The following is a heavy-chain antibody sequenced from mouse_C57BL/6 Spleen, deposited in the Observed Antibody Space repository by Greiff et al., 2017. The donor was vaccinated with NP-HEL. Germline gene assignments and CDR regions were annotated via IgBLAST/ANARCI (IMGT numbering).Heavy chain of an antibody. D-gene: IGHD4-1*02. CDR3: QLGRDYAAMDC. Sequence: VQLQQSGPELVKPGASVKISCKASGYAFSSYWMNWVKQRPGKGLEWIGRIYPGDGDTKYNGKFKGKATLTTDKSSSTAYMQLRILTSEDSAVYLCQLGRDYAAMDCWGQGTSVSVSS. V-gene: IGHV1-82*01. J-gene: IGHJ4*01. CDR2: IYPGDGDT. CDR1: GYAFSSYW.